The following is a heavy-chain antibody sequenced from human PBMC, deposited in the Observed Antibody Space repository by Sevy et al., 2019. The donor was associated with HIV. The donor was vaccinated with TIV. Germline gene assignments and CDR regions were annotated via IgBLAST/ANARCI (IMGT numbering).Heavy chain of an antibody. CDR3: ARDCSSSSCLWGLDD. V-gene: IGHV3-7*01. J-gene: IGHJ6*02. D-gene: IGHD2-2*01. CDR2: IKRDGSEK. Sequence: GGSLRLSCAASGFTFSNFWMSWVRQAPGKGLEWVAYIKRDGSEKYYMASVKGRFTISRDNDKKSMYLQMNSLRAEDTAIYFCARDCSSSSCLWGLDDWGQGTTVTVSS. CDR1: GFTFSNFW.